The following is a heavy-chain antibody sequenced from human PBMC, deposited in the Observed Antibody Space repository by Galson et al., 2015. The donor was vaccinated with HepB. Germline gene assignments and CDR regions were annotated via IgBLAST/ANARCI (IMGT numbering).Heavy chain of an antibody. CDR1: GFTFNSCG. V-gene: IGHV3-30*18. J-gene: IGHJ4*02. D-gene: IGHD3-22*01. Sequence: SLRLSCAASGFTFNSCGMHWVRQAPGKGLEWVTLISYDGSKKYYVDSVKGRFTISRDNSRNTLYLQMNSLRAEDTAVYYCAKDPYYYDSSGYLGDWGQGTLVTVSS. CDR3: AKDPYYYDSSGYLGD. CDR2: ISYDGSKK.